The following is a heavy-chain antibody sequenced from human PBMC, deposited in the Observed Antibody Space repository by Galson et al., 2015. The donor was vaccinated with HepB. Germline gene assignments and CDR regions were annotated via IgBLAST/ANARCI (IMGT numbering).Heavy chain of an antibody. V-gene: IGHV3-21*01. J-gene: IGHJ4*02. CDR2: ISSSSSYI. D-gene: IGHD3-9*01. CDR3: APIFRTVGFDY. Sequence: SLRLSCAASGFTFSSYSMNWVRQAPGKGLEWVSSISSSSSYIYYADSVKGRFTISRDNAKNSLYLQMNSLRAEDTAVYYCAPIFRTVGFDYWAREPWSPSPQ. CDR1: GFTFSSYS.